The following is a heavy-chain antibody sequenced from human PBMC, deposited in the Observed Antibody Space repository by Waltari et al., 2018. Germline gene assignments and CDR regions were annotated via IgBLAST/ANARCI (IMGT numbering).Heavy chain of an antibody. V-gene: IGHV3-30*03. CDR1: GFTFSHYV. CDR3: VSYPIFQGAVDAFDI. CDR2: ISDDGSST. J-gene: IGHJ3*02. Sequence: QVQLVESGGGVVQPGSSLRLSCAASGFTFSHYVMPWVRQAPGKGLGWVAVISDDGSSTYYGDAVKCRFTLSRDNSRNTLNLQMNRLRTEDTAMYYCVSYPIFQGAVDAFDIWGQGTMVTVSS. D-gene: IGHD3-3*02.